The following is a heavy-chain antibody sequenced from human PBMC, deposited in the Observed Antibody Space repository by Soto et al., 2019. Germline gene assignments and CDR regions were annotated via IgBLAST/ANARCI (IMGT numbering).Heavy chain of an antibody. CDR3: ARGEAHLLRYFDWPGGFDP. Sequence: ASVKVSCKASGYTFTSYDINWVRQATGQGLEWMGWMNPNSGNTGYAQKFQGRVTMTRNTSISTAYMELSSPRSEDTAVYYCARGEAHLLRYFDWPGGFDPWGQGTLVTVSS. CDR1: GYTFTSYD. V-gene: IGHV1-8*01. D-gene: IGHD3-9*01. CDR2: MNPNSGNT. J-gene: IGHJ5*02.